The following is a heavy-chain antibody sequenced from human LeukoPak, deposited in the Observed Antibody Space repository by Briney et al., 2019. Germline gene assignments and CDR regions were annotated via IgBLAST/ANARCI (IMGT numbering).Heavy chain of an antibody. V-gene: IGHV3-7*01. CDR3: ASWTSSSSNY. CDR2: IKPDGSER. J-gene: IGHJ4*02. Sequence: PGGSLRLSCEASGFAFSNYEMNWVRQAPGKGLEWVAHIKPDGSERYYVDSVKGRFTISRDNAKNSLSLQMNSLRAEDTAVYYCASWTSSSSNYWGQGTLVTVSS. D-gene: IGHD6-6*01. CDR1: GFAFSNYE.